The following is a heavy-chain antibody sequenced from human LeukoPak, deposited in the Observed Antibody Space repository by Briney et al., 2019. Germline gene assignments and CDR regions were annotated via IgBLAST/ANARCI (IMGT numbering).Heavy chain of an antibody. J-gene: IGHJ5*02. CDR3: ARDLGYSGFDWAP. CDR2: IYTSGST. Sequence: SETLSLTCTVSGASISPYYWTWIRQPAGKGLEWIGRIYTSGSTNYNPSLKSRVTMSVDTSKNQFSLNLTSVTAADAAVYYCARDLGYSGFDWAPWGQGTLVTVSS. D-gene: IGHD5-12*01. CDR1: GASISPYY. V-gene: IGHV4-4*07.